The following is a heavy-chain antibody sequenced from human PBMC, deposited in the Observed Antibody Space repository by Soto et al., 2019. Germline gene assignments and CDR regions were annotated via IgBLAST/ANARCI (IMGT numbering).Heavy chain of an antibody. Sequence: SETLSLTCAVYGGSFSGYYWSWIRQPPGKGLEWIGEINHSGSTNYNPSLKSRVTISVDTSKNQFSLKLSSVTAADTAVYYCARLGNIVATISTPSKRGFDYWGQGTLVTVSS. CDR2: INHSGST. D-gene: IGHD5-12*01. CDR3: ARLGNIVATISTPSKRGFDY. J-gene: IGHJ4*02. CDR1: GGSFSGYY. V-gene: IGHV4-34*01.